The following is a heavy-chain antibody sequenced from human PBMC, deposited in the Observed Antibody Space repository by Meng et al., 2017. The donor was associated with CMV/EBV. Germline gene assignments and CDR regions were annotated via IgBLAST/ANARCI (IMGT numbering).Heavy chain of an antibody. CDR3: AKEPIVVVPAAMVYYGMDV. CDR1: GFTFSSYG. Sequence: GGPLRLSCAASGFTFSSYGMHWVRLAPGKGLEWVAFIRYDGTNKYYADSVKGRFTISRDNSKNTLYLQMNSLRAEDTAVYYCAKEPIVVVPAAMVYYGMDVWGQGTTVTVSS. V-gene: IGHV3-30*02. J-gene: IGHJ6*02. CDR2: IRYDGTNK. D-gene: IGHD2-2*01.